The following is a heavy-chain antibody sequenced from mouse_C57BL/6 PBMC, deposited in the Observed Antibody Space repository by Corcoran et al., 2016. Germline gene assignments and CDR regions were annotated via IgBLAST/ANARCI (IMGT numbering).Heavy chain of an antibody. Sequence: QVQLQQSGAELVKPGASVKISCKASGYAFSSYWMNWVKQRPGKGLEWIGQIYPGDGDTNYNGKFKGKATLTADKSSSTAYMQLSSLTSEDSAVYFCARHYGSSYYYFDYWGQGTTLTVSS. J-gene: IGHJ2*01. CDR1: GYAFSSYW. V-gene: IGHV1-80*01. CDR3: ARHYGSSYYYFDY. D-gene: IGHD1-1*01. CDR2: IYPGDGDT.